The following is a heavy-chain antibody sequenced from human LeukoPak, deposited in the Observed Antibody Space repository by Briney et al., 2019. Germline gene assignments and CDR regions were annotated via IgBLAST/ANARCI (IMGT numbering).Heavy chain of an antibody. D-gene: IGHD4-17*01. V-gene: IGHV3-20*04. Sequence: GGSLRLSCAASGFTFDDYGMSWVRQAPGKGLEWVSGINWNGGSTGYADSVKGRFTISRDNAKNSLYLQMNSLRAEDTALYYCASTGPDYGDSDGSFRRYFDLWGRGTLVTVSS. J-gene: IGHJ2*01. CDR2: INWNGGST. CDR3: ASTGPDYGDSDGSFRRYFDL. CDR1: GFTFDDYG.